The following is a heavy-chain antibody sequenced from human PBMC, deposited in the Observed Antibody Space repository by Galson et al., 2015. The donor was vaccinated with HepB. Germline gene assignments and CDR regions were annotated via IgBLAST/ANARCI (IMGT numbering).Heavy chain of an antibody. CDR2: ISGYSTYK. CDR3: ASVYVVGWMAENYYGMDV. CDR1: GFTSTSYT. Sequence: SLRLSCAASGFTSTSYTINWVRQAPGKGLEWVSSISGYSTYKYYADSVKGRFTISRDNAKNSLYLQMNSLRAEDTAVYYCASVYVVGWMAENYYGMDVWGQGTTVTVSS. J-gene: IGHJ6*02. D-gene: IGHD2-15*01. V-gene: IGHV3-21*01.